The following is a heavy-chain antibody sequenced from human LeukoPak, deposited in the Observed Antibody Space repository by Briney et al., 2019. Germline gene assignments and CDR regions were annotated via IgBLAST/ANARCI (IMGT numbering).Heavy chain of an antibody. V-gene: IGHV4-59*11. Sequence: SETLSLTCTVSGASITTHYWSWIRQPPGKGLEWIGYIYYTGSIKYNPSLKGRVTISIDTSTNHFSLKLSSVTAADTAVYYCARGYAFTDKHDSGGYYSRRKVYFGYWGQGSLVTVSS. J-gene: IGHJ4*02. CDR2: IYYTGSI. D-gene: IGHD3-22*01. CDR3: ARGYAFTDKHDSGGYYSRRKVYFGY. CDR1: GASITTHY.